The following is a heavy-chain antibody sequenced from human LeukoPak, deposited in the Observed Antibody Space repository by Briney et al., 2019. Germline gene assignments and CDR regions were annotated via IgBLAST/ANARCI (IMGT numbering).Heavy chain of an antibody. D-gene: IGHD3-9*01. J-gene: IGHJ4*02. V-gene: IGHV1-18*01. CDR3: ARDSYYDIPSDY. CDR1: GGTFSSYA. CDR2: ISAYNGNT. Sequence: GASVKVSCKASGGTFSSYAISWVRQAPGQGLEWMGWISAYNGNTNYAQKLQGRVTMTTDTSTSTAYMELRSLRSDDTAVYYCARDSYYDIPSDYWGQGTLVTVSS.